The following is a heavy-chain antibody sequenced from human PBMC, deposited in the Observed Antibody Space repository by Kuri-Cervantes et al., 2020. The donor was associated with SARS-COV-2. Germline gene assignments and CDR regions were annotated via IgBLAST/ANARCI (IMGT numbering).Heavy chain of an antibody. J-gene: IGHJ2*01. V-gene: IGHV1-8*02. D-gene: IGHD2-2*02. Sequence: ASVKVSCKASGYTFTSYDINWVRQATGQGLEWMGWMNPNSGNTGYAQKFQGRVTMTRNTSISTAYMELSSPRSEDTAVYYCAREGVVPAAISPYWYFDLWGRGTLVTVSS. CDR3: AREGVVPAAISPYWYFDL. CDR1: GYTFTSYD. CDR2: MNPNSGNT.